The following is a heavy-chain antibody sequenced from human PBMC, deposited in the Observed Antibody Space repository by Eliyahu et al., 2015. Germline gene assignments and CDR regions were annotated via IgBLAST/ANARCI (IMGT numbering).Heavy chain of an antibody. J-gene: IGHJ4*02. CDR1: GYXFTSYY. CDR2: INPSGGST. V-gene: IGHV1-46*01. Sequence: QVQLVQSGAEVKKPGASVKVSCKASGYXFTSYYMHWVRQAPGQGLEWMGIINPSGGSTSYAQKFQGRVTMTRDTSTSTVYMELSSLRSEDTAVYYCARDGPQPLRLGELSFCPLDYWGQGTLVTVSS. CDR3: ARDGPQPLRLGELSFCPLDY. D-gene: IGHD3-16*02.